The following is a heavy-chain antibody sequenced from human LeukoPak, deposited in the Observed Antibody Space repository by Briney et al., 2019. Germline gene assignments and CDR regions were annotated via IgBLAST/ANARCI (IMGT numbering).Heavy chain of an antibody. CDR1: GYTFTGYY. J-gene: IGHJ6*03. V-gene: IGHV1-2*02. Sequence: GASVKVSCKASGYTFTGYYMHWVRQAPGQGLEWMGWINPNSGGTNYAQKFQGRVTMTRDTSISTAYMELSRLRSDDTAVYYCARDLAYSSSWYSLGLAYYYYMDVWGKGTTVTVSS. CDR2: INPNSGGT. CDR3: ARDLAYSSSWYSLGLAYYYYMDV. D-gene: IGHD6-13*01.